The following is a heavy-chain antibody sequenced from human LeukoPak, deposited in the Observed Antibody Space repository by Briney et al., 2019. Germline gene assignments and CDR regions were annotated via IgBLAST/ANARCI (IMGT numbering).Heavy chain of an antibody. CDR3: ARRGYSYGFDY. CDR1: GGSFSGYY. V-gene: IGHV4-34*01. D-gene: IGHD5-18*01. CDR2: INHSGST. Sequence: SETLSLTCAVYGGSFSGYYWSWIRQPPGKGLEWIGEINHSGSTNYNPSLKSRVIISVDTSKNQFSLKLSSVTAADTAVYYCARRGYSYGFDYWGQGTLVTVSS. J-gene: IGHJ4*02.